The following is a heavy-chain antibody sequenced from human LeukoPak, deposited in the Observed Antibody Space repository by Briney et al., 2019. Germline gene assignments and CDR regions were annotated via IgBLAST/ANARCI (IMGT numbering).Heavy chain of an antibody. Sequence: ASVKVSCKASGYTFTSYGISWVRQAPGQGLEWMGWISAYNGNTNYAQKLQGRVTMSTDTSTSTAYMELKCLRSEDTAVYYCARENMIRGVKHFDYWGQGTLVTVSS. J-gene: IGHJ4*02. CDR1: GYTFTSYG. CDR2: ISAYNGNT. D-gene: IGHD3-10*01. V-gene: IGHV1-18*01. CDR3: ARENMIRGVKHFDY.